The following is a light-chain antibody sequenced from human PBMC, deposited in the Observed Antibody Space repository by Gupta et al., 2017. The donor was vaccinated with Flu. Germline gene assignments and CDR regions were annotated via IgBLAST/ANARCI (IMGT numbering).Light chain of an antibody. J-gene: IGKJ2*01. CDR3: RQEFNDFHT. CDR2: KAS. Sequence: PSTLSASVGDRVTITCRASQNINRWSAWHQQKPGIGPNLLMYKASTLESAVPSTFSGSGSAREFTLTINSLQPADFATYYCRQEFNDFHTFGQGTKLDIK. CDR1: QNINRW. V-gene: IGKV1-5*03.